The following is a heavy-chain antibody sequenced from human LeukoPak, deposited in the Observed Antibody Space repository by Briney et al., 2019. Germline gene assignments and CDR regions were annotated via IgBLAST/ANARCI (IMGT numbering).Heavy chain of an antibody. CDR1: GYSFTSYW. CDR2: IYPGDSDT. Sequence: RGESLKISCKGSGYSFTSYWIGWVRQMPGKGLGWMGIIYPGDSDTRYSPSFQGQVTISADKSISTAYLQWSSLKASDTAMYYCARRSIAAAAGFDPWGQGTLVTVSS. V-gene: IGHV5-51*01. J-gene: IGHJ5*02. D-gene: IGHD6-13*01. CDR3: ARRSIAAAAGFDP.